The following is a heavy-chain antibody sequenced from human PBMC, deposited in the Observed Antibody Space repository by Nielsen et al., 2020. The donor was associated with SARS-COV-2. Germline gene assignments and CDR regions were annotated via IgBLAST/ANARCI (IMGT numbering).Heavy chain of an antibody. CDR3: TRRPPFYDTYYFDY. Sequence: SETLSLTCSVSGVSITSYYWSWIRQSPGKGPEWIGYVYFNGVTNYNPSLKTRVTISIDSSKNQFSLNLTSVTAADTAVYFCTRRPPFYDTYYFDYWGPGTVVAVSS. CDR1: GVSITSYY. D-gene: IGHD3-22*01. V-gene: IGHV4-59*08. J-gene: IGHJ4*02. CDR2: VYFNGVT.